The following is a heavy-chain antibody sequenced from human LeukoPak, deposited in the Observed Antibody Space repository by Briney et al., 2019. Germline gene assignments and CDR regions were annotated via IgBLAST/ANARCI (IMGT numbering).Heavy chain of an antibody. J-gene: IGHJ1*01. CDR2: INAGNGNT. CDR3: ARGPVGHQGYLQQ. CDR1: GYTSTSYA. V-gene: IGHV1-3*01. Sequence: ASVKVSCKASGYTSTSYAIHWVRQAPGQRLEWMGWINAGNGNTKYSQKFQGRVTITRDTSASTAYMELSSLRSEDTAVFYCARGPVGHQGYLQQWGQGTLVTVSS. D-gene: IGHD2-15*01.